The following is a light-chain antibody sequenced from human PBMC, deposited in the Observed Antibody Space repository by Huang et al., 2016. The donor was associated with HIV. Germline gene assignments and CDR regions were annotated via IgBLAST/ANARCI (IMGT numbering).Light chain of an antibody. V-gene: IGKV3-20*01. Sequence: EIVLTQSPGTLSLSPGERATLSCRASQGVRSRYLSWYQQKPGQAPRLLIYGASSRATGIPDRCSGSGSGTDFTLTISRLEPEDFAVYYCQQYGSSPLTFGGGTKVEIK. CDR3: QQYGSSPLT. J-gene: IGKJ4*01. CDR2: GAS. CDR1: QGVRSRY.